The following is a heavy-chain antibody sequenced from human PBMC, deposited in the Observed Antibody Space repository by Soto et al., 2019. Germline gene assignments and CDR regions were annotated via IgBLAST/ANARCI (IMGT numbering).Heavy chain of an antibody. CDR2: IIPILGIA. Sequence: QVQLVQSGAEVKKPGSSVKVSCKASGGTFSSYTISWVRQAPGQGLEWMGRIIPILGIANYAQKFQGRVTITADKSTSTAYMEVSSLRSEDTAVYYCAREGSYGDYPVFDYWGQGTLVTVSS. CDR3: AREGSYGDYPVFDY. J-gene: IGHJ4*02. CDR1: GGTFSSYT. D-gene: IGHD4-17*01. V-gene: IGHV1-69*08.